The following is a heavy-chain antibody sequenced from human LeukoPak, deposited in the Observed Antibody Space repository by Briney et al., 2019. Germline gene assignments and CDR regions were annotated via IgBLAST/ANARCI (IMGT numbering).Heavy chain of an antibody. CDR3: ARDPWIAAAPYFDY. V-gene: IGHV3-30*19. D-gene: IGHD6-13*01. CDR1: GFTFSSYG. J-gene: IGHJ4*02. CDR2: ISYDGSNK. Sequence: GGSLRLSCAASGFTFSSYGMHWVRQAPGKGLEWVAVISYDGSNKYYADSVKGRFTISRDNSKNTLYLQMNSLRAEDTAVYYCARDPWIAAAPYFDYWGQGTLVTVSS.